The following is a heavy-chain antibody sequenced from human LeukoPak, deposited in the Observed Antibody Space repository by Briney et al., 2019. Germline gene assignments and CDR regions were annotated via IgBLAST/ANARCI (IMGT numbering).Heavy chain of an antibody. D-gene: IGHD3-22*01. Sequence: GGSLRLSCAASGFTFSSYSMNWVRQAPGKGLEWVSSISSSSSYIYYADSVKGRFTISRDNAKNSLYLQMNSLRAEDTAVYYCARSPYYYDSSGYYVDYFDYWGQGTLVTVSS. CDR1: GFTFSSYS. CDR2: ISSSSSYI. V-gene: IGHV3-21*04. CDR3: ARSPYYYDSSGYYVDYFDY. J-gene: IGHJ4*02.